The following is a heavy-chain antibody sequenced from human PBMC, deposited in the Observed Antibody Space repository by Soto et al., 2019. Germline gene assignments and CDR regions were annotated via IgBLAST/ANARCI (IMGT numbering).Heavy chain of an antibody. CDR1: GGTFSSYA. Sequence: QVQLVQSGAEVKKPGSSVKVSCKASGGTFSSYAISWVRQAPGQGLEWMGGIIPIFGTANYAQKFQGRVTITADESTSTAYMELSSLRSEDTAVYYCATKPYQQLVPLEVYYYYGMDVWGQGTTVTVSS. CDR2: IIPIFGTA. D-gene: IGHD6-13*01. J-gene: IGHJ6*02. CDR3: ATKPYQQLVPLEVYYYYGMDV. V-gene: IGHV1-69*01.